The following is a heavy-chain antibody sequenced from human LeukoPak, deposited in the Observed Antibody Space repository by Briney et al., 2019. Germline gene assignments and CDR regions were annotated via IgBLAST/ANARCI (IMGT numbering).Heavy chain of an antibody. CDR1: GGSFSGYY. CDR2: INHSGST. D-gene: IGHD6-19*01. CDR3: AKEGIAVAGEGYFDY. Sequence: SETLSLTCAVYGGSFSGYYWSWIRQPPGKGLEWIGEINHSGSTNYNPSLKSRVTISVDTSKNQFSLNLSSVTAADTAVYYCAKEGIAVAGEGYFDYWGQGTLVTVSS. J-gene: IGHJ4*02. V-gene: IGHV4-34*01.